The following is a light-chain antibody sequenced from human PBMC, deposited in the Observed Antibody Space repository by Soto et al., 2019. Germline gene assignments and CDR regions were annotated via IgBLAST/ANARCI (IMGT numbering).Light chain of an antibody. Sequence: EIVMTQSPATLSVSPGERATLSCRASQSVSSNLAWYQQKPGQAPRLLIYGASTRATGIPARFSGSGSGTEFTLTISSLQSEDFAVYYCQQRWTFGPGTKVDIK. V-gene: IGKV3-15*01. J-gene: IGKJ3*01. CDR2: GAS. CDR3: QQRWT. CDR1: QSVSSN.